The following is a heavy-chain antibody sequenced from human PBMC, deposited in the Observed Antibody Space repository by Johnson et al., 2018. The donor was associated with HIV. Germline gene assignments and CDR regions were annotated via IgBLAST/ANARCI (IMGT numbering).Heavy chain of an antibody. CDR3: GLLGLCWAM. V-gene: IGHV3-66*02. CDR1: GFSVSSNY. J-gene: IGHJ1*01. Sequence: VQLVESGGGLVQPGGSLRLSCATSGFSVSSNYMSWVRQAPGKGLEWVSVMSSGDNTHYADSVKGRFSLSRDISKNMLYLQMHSLRGDDTGHNVRGLLGLCWAMWG. CDR2: MSSGDNT. D-gene: IGHD3-10*02.